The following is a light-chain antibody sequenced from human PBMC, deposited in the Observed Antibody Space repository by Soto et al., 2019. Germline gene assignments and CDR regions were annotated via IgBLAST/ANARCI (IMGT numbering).Light chain of an antibody. CDR2: EGN. V-gene: IGLV2-23*01. CDR1: RNDIGTYNL. Sequence: QSALTQPAFVSESPGQSISISCGGGRNDIGTYNLVSWYQQHPGKAPKFIIYEGNKRPSGVSNRFSGSRSGNTASLTISGLQAEDEADYYCCSYTDGSSLLFGGGTKVTVL. J-gene: IGLJ3*02. CDR3: CSYTDGSSLL.